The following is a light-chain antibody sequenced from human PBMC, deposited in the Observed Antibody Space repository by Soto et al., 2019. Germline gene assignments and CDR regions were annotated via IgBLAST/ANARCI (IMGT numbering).Light chain of an antibody. CDR3: QKYNSAPPST. Sequence: DIQMTQSPSSLSASVGDRVTISCRASQGISNYLAWYQQKPGKVPKLLIYAASTLQSGVPSRFSGSGSGTDFTLTISSLQPEDVVTYYCQKYNSAPPSTFGQGTKVEIK. J-gene: IGKJ1*01. CDR2: AAS. V-gene: IGKV1-27*01. CDR1: QGISNY.